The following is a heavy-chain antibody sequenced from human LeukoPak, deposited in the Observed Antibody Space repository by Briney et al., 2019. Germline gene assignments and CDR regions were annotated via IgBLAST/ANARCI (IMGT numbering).Heavy chain of an antibody. J-gene: IGHJ4*02. Sequence: GGSLRLSCAASGFTFSNYAMTWVRQAPGKGLEWVSTISGSSGSTYYADSVQGRFTISRDNSKSTLCLQMNSLRAEDTAVYYCAKQLGYCSDGSCYLPYWGQGTLVTVSS. D-gene: IGHD2-15*01. CDR3: AKQLGYCSDGSCYLPY. CDR1: GFTFSNYA. V-gene: IGHV3-23*01. CDR2: ISGSSGST.